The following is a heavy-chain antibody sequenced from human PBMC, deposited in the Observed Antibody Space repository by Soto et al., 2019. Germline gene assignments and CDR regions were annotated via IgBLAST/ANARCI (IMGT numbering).Heavy chain of an antibody. CDR1: GYTFNSYG. J-gene: IGHJ4*02. D-gene: IGHD3-10*01. CDR2: ISAYNGNT. Sequence: ASVKVSCKASGYTFNSYGISWVRQAPGQGLEWMGWISAYNGNTNYAQKLQGRVTMTTDTSTSTAYMELRSLRSDDTAVYYCARDYYGSGSLLLNDYWGQGTLVTVSS. CDR3: ARDYYGSGSLLLNDY. V-gene: IGHV1-18*01.